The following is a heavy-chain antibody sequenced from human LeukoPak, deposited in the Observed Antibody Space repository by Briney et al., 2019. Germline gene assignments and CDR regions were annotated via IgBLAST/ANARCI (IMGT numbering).Heavy chain of an antibody. V-gene: IGHV3-66*01. CDR3: ARGYDILTGYPYYFDY. Sequence: GGSLRLSCVVSGFTVSSNYMNWVRQAPGKGLEWVSDICSGGNTDYADSVKGRFTISRDNSKNTLYLQMNSLRAEDTAVYYCARGYDILTGYPYYFDYWGQGTLVTVSS. D-gene: IGHD3-9*01. J-gene: IGHJ4*02. CDR1: GFTVSSNY. CDR2: ICSGGNT.